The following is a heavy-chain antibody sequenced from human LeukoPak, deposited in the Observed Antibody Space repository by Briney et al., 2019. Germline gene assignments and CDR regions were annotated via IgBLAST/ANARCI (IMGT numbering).Heavy chain of an antibody. CDR1: GGSVTSGSYY. Sequence: SETLSLTCTVSGGSVTSGSYYWSWIRQPPGKGLEWIGYIYYSGSTNYNPSLKGRVTISVDTSNNQFSLKLSSVTAADTAVYYCARDVTKGYYSYGMDVWGQGTTVTVSS. CDR2: IYYSGST. V-gene: IGHV4-61*01. D-gene: IGHD4-11*01. CDR3: ARDVTKGYYSYGMDV. J-gene: IGHJ6*02.